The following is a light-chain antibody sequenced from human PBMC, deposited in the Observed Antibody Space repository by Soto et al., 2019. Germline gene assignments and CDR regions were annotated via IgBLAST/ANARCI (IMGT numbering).Light chain of an antibody. CDR2: SNS. Sequence: SVLTQPPSASGTPGQRVTISCSGSSSNIGSNTVNWYQQLPGTAPKLLIYSNSQRPSGVPDRFSGSKSGTSASLAISGLQSEDEADYYCAAWDDSLNGSVVFGGGTKVTVL. CDR3: AAWDDSLNGSVV. J-gene: IGLJ2*01. V-gene: IGLV1-44*01. CDR1: SSNIGSNT.